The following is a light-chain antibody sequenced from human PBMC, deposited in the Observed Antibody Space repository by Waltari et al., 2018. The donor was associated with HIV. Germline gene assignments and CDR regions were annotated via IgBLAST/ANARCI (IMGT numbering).Light chain of an antibody. Sequence: QSALTQPASVSGSPGQSLPISCTGTSSYVGCSNLFSWYQQNPGKAPKLMIYEGSKRPSGVSNRFSGSKSGNTASLTISGLQAEDEADYYCCSYAGSSTLDWVFGGGTKLTVL. CDR3: CSYAGSSTLDWV. V-gene: IGLV2-23*01. CDR2: EGS. CDR1: SSYVGCSNL. J-gene: IGLJ3*02.